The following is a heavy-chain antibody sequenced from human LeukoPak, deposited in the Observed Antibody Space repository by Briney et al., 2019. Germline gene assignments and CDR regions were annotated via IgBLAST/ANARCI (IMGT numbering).Heavy chain of an antibody. CDR1: GGSISSYY. V-gene: IGHV4-59*01. D-gene: IGHD3-10*01. CDR2: IYYSGST. J-gene: IGHJ4*02. CDR3: ARDKGRDYYGSGSYYNVFDY. Sequence: SETLSLTCTVSGGSISSYYWSWIRQPPGKGLEWIGYIYYSGSTNYNPSLKSRVTISVDTSKNQFSLKLSSVTAADTAVYYCARDKGRDYYGSGSYYNVFDYWGQGTLVTVSS.